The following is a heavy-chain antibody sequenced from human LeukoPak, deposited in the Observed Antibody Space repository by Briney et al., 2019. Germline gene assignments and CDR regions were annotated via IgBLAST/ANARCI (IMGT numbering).Heavy chain of an antibody. CDR2: IGEDGSEK. J-gene: IGHJ4*02. D-gene: IGHD4-11*01. Sequence: GGSLRLSCAASGFTFSSYWMTWVRQAPGKGLEWVANIGEDGSEKYYADSVKGRFTISRDNSKNTLYLQMNSLRAEDTAVYYCAKGGDYSPPFDYWGQGTLVTVSS. V-gene: IGHV3-30*02. CDR1: GFTFSSYW. CDR3: AKGGDYSPPFDY.